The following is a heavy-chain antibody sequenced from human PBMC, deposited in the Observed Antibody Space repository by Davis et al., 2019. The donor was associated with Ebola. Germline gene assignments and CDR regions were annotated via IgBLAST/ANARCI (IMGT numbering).Heavy chain of an antibody. V-gene: IGHV4-59*02. CDR3: VRGSDAYKTGY. J-gene: IGHJ4*02. CDR2: ISNGGRT. CDR1: GCSAGSDY. D-gene: IGHD5-24*01. Sequence: SETLSLTCGVSGCSAGSDYWSWIRQSPGKGLEWLAFISNGGRTIYNPSLRGRVTISIDTSKNQLSLEVRSVTDADTAFYYCVRGSDAYKTGYWGQGKLVTVSS.